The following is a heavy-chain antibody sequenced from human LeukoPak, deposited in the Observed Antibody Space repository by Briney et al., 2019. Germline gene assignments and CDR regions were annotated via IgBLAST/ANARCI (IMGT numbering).Heavy chain of an antibody. Sequence: KPSETLSLTCAVSGGSISSGGYSWSWIRQPPGKGLEWIGYIYHSGSTYYNPSLKSRVTISVDRSKNQFSLKLSSVTAADTAVYYCARGYYDSSGYYGSFGYWGQGTLVTVSS. D-gene: IGHD3-22*01. J-gene: IGHJ4*02. CDR1: GGSISSGGYS. CDR2: IYHSGST. CDR3: ARGYYDSSGYYGSFGY. V-gene: IGHV4-30-2*01.